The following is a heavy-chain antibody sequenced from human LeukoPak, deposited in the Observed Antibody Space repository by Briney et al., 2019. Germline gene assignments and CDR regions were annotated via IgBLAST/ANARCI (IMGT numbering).Heavy chain of an antibody. D-gene: IGHD6-13*01. V-gene: IGHV4-30-2*01. CDR3: ARLGSSSWYDY. CDR2: IYHSGST. CDR1: GGSISSGGYY. Sequence: PSETLSLTCTVSGGSISSGGYYWSWIRQPPGKGLEWIGYIYHSGSTYYNPSLESRVTISVDTSKNQFSLKLSSVTAADTAVYYCARLGSSSWYDYWGQGTLVTVSS. J-gene: IGHJ4*02.